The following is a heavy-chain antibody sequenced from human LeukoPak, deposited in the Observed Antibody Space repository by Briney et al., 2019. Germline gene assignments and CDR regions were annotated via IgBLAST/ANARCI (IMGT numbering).Heavy chain of an antibody. D-gene: IGHD1-1*01. V-gene: IGHV3-66*01. J-gene: IGHJ5*02. CDR2: LYAGGST. CDR1: GFTMSGIH. CDR3: VRGNGNVGGRLDP. Sequence: PGGSLRLSCKASGFTMSGIHMNWVRQAPGKGLGWVSGLYAGGSTYYAGSVTGRFTISRDDSKNTLYLQTTSLRVDDTAIYFCVRGNGNVGGRLDPWGQGAWVIVSS.